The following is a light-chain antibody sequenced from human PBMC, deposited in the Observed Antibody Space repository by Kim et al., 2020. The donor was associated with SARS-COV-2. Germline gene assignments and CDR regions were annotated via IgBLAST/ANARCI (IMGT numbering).Light chain of an antibody. V-gene: IGLV3-19*01. CDR2: GKY. Sequence: ALGQTVRLTCQGDSLRNYYATWYQHRPGQAPTLVLYGKYDRPSGIPDRFSGSASGNTASLTITGAQAEDEGDYYCSSRDSTGDHVVFGGGTQLTVL. CDR3: SSRDSTGDHVV. CDR1: SLRNYY. J-gene: IGLJ3*02.